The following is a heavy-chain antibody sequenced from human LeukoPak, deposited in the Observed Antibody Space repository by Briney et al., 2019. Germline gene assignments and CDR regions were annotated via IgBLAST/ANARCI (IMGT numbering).Heavy chain of an antibody. D-gene: IGHD4-23*01. Sequence: SETLSLTCAVYGGSFSGYYWSWIRQPPGKGLEWIGEINHSGSTNYNPSLKSRVTISVDTSKNQFSLKLSSVTAADPAVYYCAGQSLDYGGLDYWGQGTLVTVSS. CDR2: INHSGST. CDR1: GGSFSGYY. CDR3: AGQSLDYGGLDY. V-gene: IGHV4-34*01. J-gene: IGHJ4*02.